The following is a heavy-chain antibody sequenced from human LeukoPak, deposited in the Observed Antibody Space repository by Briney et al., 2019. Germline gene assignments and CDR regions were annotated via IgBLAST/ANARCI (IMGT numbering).Heavy chain of an antibody. V-gene: IGHV3-20*04. Sequence: GGSLRLSCAASGFTFDDYGMSWVRQAPGKGLEWVSGINWNGGSTGYADSVKGRFTISRDNAKSSLYLQMNSLRAEDTALYYCARGAASYYYGSGSFIDYWGQGTLVTVSS. D-gene: IGHD3-10*01. CDR3: ARGAASYYYGSGSFIDY. J-gene: IGHJ4*02. CDR1: GFTFDDYG. CDR2: INWNGGST.